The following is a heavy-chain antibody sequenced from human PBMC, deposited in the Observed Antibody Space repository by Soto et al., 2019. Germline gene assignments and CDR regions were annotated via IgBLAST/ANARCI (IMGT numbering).Heavy chain of an antibody. CDR1: GFTFSSYT. CDR2: ISRSSSYI. V-gene: IGHV3-21*01. J-gene: IGHJ4*02. Sequence: EVQLVESGGGLVKPGGSLRLSCEASGFTFSSYTMNWVRQAPGKGLEWVSSISRSSSYIYFADSVKGRFTISRDNAKNSLYLQRSSLRGEAMAVCYCGAASGAYWGQGTLVTVSS. CDR3: GAASGAY. D-gene: IGHD2-15*01.